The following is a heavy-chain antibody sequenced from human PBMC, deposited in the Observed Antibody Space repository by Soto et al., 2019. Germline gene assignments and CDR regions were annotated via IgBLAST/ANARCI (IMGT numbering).Heavy chain of an antibody. D-gene: IGHD1-1*01. Sequence: DVQLVESGGGLIQPGESLKLCCAAFGLTVSGKKYVAWVRQAPGKGLEWVSALYDVDGSFYADSVKGRFTTSSDSSKTTVYLQMNDLRPDDTVVYYCASWHEREHAYDVWGQGTTVTVSS. V-gene: IGHV3-53*01. J-gene: IGHJ3*01. CDR3: ASWHEREHAYDV. CDR2: LYDVDGS. CDR1: GLTVSGKKY.